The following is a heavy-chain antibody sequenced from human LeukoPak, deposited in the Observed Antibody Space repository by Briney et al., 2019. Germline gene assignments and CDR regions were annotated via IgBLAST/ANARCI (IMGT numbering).Heavy chain of an antibody. Sequence: GGSLRLSCAASGFTFSSYGMNWVRQAPGKGLEWVSYISSSNTIIYYADSVKGRLTISRDNAKNSLYLLMNSLRAEDTAVYYCAKDAAANVDYPYYFDYWGQGALVTVSS. CDR1: GFTFSSYG. V-gene: IGHV3-48*01. J-gene: IGHJ4*02. D-gene: IGHD4-17*01. CDR2: ISSSNTII. CDR3: AKDAAANVDYPYYFDY.